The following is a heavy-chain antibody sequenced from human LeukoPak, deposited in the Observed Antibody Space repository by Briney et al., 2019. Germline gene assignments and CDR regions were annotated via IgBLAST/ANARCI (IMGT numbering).Heavy chain of an antibody. CDR3: ARGDPVADITMVRGVYFDY. CDR1: GGSISSGGYY. D-gene: IGHD3-10*01. J-gene: IGHJ4*02. V-gene: IGHV4-31*03. CDR2: IYYSGST. Sequence: SETLSLTCTVSGGSISSGGYYWRWIRQHPGKGLEWIGYIYYSGSTYYNPSLKSRVTISVDTSKNQFSLKLSSVTAADTAVYYCARGDPVADITMVRGVYFDYWGQGTLVTVSS.